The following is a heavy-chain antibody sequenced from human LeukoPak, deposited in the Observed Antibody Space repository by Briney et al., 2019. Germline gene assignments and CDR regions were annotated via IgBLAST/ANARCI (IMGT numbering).Heavy chain of an antibody. CDR1: GYSFTNFW. D-gene: IGHD3-22*01. J-gene: IGHJ3*02. V-gene: IGHV5-51*01. Sequence: GESLKISCKGSGYSFTNFWIGWVRQMPGKGLEWMGLIYPGDSDTRYSPSFQGQVTISADKSISTAYLQWSSLKASDTAMYYCARLEKRSYYDTSVTHAFDIWGQGTMVTVSS. CDR2: IYPGDSDT. CDR3: ARLEKRSYYDTSVTHAFDI.